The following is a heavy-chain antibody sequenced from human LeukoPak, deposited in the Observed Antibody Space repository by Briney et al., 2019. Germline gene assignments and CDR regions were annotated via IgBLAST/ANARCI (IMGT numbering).Heavy chain of an antibody. J-gene: IGHJ5*02. CDR2: IIPIFGTA. Sequence: ASVKVSCKASGGTFSSYAINWMRQAPGQGLEWMGGIIPIFGTASYAQKFQGRVTITADESTSTAYMELSSLRSEDTAVYYCARDLRNYDSSGEFDPWGQGTLVTVSS. CDR1: GGTFSSYA. CDR3: ARDLRNYDSSGEFDP. D-gene: IGHD3-22*01. V-gene: IGHV1-69*13.